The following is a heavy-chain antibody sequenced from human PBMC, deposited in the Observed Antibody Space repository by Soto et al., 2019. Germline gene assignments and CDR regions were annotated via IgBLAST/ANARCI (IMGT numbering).Heavy chain of an antibody. Sequence: QLQLQESGPGLVRPSQTLSLTCTVSGGSLNSEYYHWTWIRQAPGKGLEWIGYIHYTGSVRYNPSPQSRITMSVDTSKNLFSLNLSSVTAADTAVYFCVREDDGGDRDYYGLDVWGQGTMVTVSS. J-gene: IGHJ6*02. V-gene: IGHV4-30-4*01. CDR1: GGSLNSEYYH. D-gene: IGHD2-21*02. CDR2: IHYTGSV. CDR3: VREDDGGDRDYYGLDV.